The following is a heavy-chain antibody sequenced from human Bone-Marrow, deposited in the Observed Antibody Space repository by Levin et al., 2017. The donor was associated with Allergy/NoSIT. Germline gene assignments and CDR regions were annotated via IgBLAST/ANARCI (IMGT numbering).Heavy chain of an antibody. Sequence: PGGSLRLSCAASGFTVSTNYMSWVRQAPGKGLEWVSVIYSGGTTYYADSVKARFTISRDNSKNLLYLQMNSLRPDDTAVYYCARESFASAGYFDSWGQGTLVTVSS. V-gene: IGHV3-66*01. CDR3: ARESFASAGYFDS. CDR1: GFTVSTNY. D-gene: IGHD1-14*01. J-gene: IGHJ4*02. CDR2: IYSGGTT.